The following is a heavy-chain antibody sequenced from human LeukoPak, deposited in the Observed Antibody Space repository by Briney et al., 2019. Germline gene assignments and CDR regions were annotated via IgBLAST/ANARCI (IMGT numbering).Heavy chain of an antibody. D-gene: IGHD6-19*01. V-gene: IGHV1-69*04. CDR3: ARELRSIAVADYYFDY. CDR1: GGTFSSYA. CDR2: IIPIFGIA. J-gene: IGHJ4*02. Sequence: ASVKVSCKASGGTFSSYAISWVRQAPGQGLEWMGRIIPIFGIANYAQKFQGRVTITADKSTSTAYMELSSQRSEDTAVYYCARELRSIAVADYYFDYWGQGTLVTVSS.